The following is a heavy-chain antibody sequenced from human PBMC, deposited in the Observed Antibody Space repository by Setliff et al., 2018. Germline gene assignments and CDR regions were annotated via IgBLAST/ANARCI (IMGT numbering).Heavy chain of an antibody. CDR3: ARGDVYSGSYYHFDY. CDR1: GDTSTTYA. D-gene: IGHD1-26*01. J-gene: IGHJ4*02. CDR2: INAGNGNI. Sequence: ASVKVSCKASGDTSTTYAIHWVRQAPGQGLEWMGWINAGNGNIRYSQNFQGRVTITRDTSASTAYMELSSLTSEDTAIYYCARGDVYSGSYYHFDYWGQGTLFTVSS. V-gene: IGHV1-3*01.